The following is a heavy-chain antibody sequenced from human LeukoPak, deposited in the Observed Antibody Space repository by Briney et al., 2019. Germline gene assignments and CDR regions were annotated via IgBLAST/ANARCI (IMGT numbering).Heavy chain of an antibody. D-gene: IGHD6-13*01. CDR1: GFTFTSYA. V-gene: IGHV3-23*01. J-gene: IGHJ4*02. Sequence: GGSLRLACADSGFTFTSYAMSWVRQAPGKGLEGVSAISGSGGSTYYADSVKGRFTISRDNSKNTLYLQMNSLRAEDTAVYYCAKDTPTNYAYSSSWSFDYWRQGTLVTVSS. CDR3: AKDTPTNYAYSSSWSFDY. CDR2: ISGSGGST.